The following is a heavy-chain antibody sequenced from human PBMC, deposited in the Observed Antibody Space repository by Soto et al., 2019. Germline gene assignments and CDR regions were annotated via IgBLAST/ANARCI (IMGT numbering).Heavy chain of an antibody. J-gene: IGHJ5*02. V-gene: IGHV1-8*01. CDR1: GDTFTSYD. D-gene: IGHD2-2*01. CDR2: MNPNSGNT. Sequence: ASVKVSFKASGDTFTSYDINWVLQATGQGLEWMGWMNPNSGNTGYAQKFQGRVTMTRNTSISTAYMELSSLRSEDTAVYYCARVVPAAIGWFDPWGKGTLVTVSS. CDR3: ARVVPAAIGWFDP.